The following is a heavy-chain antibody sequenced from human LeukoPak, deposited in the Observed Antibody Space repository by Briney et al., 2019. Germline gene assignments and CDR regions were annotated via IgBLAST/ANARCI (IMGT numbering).Heavy chain of an antibody. Sequence: SETLSLTFTVSGGSISSSSYYWGWIRQPPGKGLEWIGSIYYSGSTYYNPSLKSRVTISVDTSKNQFSLKLSSVTAADTAVYYCPFGSEDYYYGMDVWGQGTTVTVSS. V-gene: IGHV4-39*07. D-gene: IGHD3-10*01. CDR1: GGSISSSSYY. J-gene: IGHJ6*02. CDR3: PFGSEDYYYGMDV. CDR2: IYYSGST.